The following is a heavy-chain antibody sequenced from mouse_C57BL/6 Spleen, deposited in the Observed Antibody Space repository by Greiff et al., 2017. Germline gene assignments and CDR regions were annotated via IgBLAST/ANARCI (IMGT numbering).Heavy chain of an antibody. CDR2: IYPGDGDT. D-gene: IGHD1-1*01. V-gene: IGHV1-82*01. CDR1: GYAFSSSW. J-gene: IGHJ3*01. CDR3: ADYYGSSFAY. Sequence: VQLVESGPELVKPGASVKISCKASGYAFSSSWMNWVKQRPGKGLEWIGRIYPGDGDTNYNGKFKGKATLTADKSSSTAYMQLSSLTSEDSAVYFCADYYGSSFAYWGQGTLVTVSA.